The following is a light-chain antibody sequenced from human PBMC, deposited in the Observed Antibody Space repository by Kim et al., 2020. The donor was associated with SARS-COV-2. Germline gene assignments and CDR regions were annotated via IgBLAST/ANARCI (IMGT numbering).Light chain of an antibody. CDR3: LEQKSSPYA. Sequence: DIQMTQSPSSMSASLGDRVTITCRASQDISSFLAWFQQKPGKVPKRLIYDASTLQSGVPSRFSGSGSGTEFTLTITSLQPEDFATYLSLEQKSSPYAFGQGTKRE. V-gene: IGKV1-17*03. J-gene: IGKJ2*01. CDR2: DAS. CDR1: QDISSF.